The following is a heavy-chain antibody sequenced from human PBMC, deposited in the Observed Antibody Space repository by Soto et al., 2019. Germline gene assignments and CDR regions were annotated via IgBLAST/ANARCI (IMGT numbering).Heavy chain of an antibody. J-gene: IGHJ5*02. CDR2: IYYSAST. CDR1: GSSISTSGYS. V-gene: IGHV4-31*11. Sequence: PSDNLSLRCAVSGSSISTSGYSLSWIRHHTGKGLEWIGYIYYSASTYYNPSIKSRATISVDTSKNQFSLKLSSVTAADTVGYNCASDARVAAARGSWLEPWG. D-gene: IGHD6-13*01. CDR3: ASDARVAAARGSWLEP.